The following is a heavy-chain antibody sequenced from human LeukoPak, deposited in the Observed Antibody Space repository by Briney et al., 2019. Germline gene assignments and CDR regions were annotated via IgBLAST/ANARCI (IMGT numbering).Heavy chain of an antibody. Sequence: GESLQISCKGSGYRFTSYWIAWVRQMPGKGLEWMGIIYPGNSDTKYSPSFQGQVTISADKSISTAYLQWSSLKASDTAMYYCARRYTIFGVVTIDYWGQGTLVTVSS. J-gene: IGHJ4*02. CDR1: GYRFTSYW. D-gene: IGHD3-3*01. CDR3: ARRYTIFGVVTIDY. CDR2: IYPGNSDT. V-gene: IGHV5-51*01.